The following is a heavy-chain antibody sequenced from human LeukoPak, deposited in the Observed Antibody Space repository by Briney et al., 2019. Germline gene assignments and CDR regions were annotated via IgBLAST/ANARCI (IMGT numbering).Heavy chain of an antibody. V-gene: IGHV4-31*03. CDR2: IYYSGST. Sequence: SQTLSLTCTVSGVSISSGGYYWSWIRQHPGKGLEWIGYIYYSGSTYYNPSLKSRVTISVDTSKNQFSLKLSSVTAADTAVYYCARDLATVSNFDYWGQGTLVTVSS. CDR3: ARDLATVSNFDY. J-gene: IGHJ4*02. D-gene: IGHD4-17*01. CDR1: GVSISSGGYY.